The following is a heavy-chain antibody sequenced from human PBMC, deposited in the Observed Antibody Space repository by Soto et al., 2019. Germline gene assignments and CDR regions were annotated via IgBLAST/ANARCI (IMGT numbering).Heavy chain of an antibody. CDR2: ISAYNGNT. CDR1: GFTFTSSA. CDR3: ARESPPADY. Sequence: ASVKVSCKASGFTFTSSAVQWVRQARGQRLEWIGWISAYNGNTNYAQKLQGRVTMTTDTSTSTAYMELRSLRSDDTAVYYCARESPPADYWGQGTLVTVSS. V-gene: IGHV1-18*01. J-gene: IGHJ4*02.